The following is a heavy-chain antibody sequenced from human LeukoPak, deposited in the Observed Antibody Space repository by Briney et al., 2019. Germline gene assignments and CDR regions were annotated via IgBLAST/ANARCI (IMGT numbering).Heavy chain of an antibody. Sequence: SETLSLTCTVSGGSTSSSSYYWGWIRQPPGKGLEWIGSIYYSGSTYYNPSLKSRVTISVDTSKNQFSLKLSSVTAADTAVYYCARAFLFYGSGSYFFDYWGQGTLVTVSS. CDR2: IYYSGST. D-gene: IGHD3-10*01. J-gene: IGHJ4*02. V-gene: IGHV4-39*07. CDR1: GGSTSSSSYY. CDR3: ARAFLFYGSGSYFFDY.